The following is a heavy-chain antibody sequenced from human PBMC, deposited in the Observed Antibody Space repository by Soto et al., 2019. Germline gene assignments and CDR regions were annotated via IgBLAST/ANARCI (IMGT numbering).Heavy chain of an antibody. V-gene: IGHV2-5*02. D-gene: IGHD3-10*01. CDR3: VRNWRYYGGDYYYGMDA. Sequence: ITLKESGPTLVKPTQTLTLTCTFSGFSLNTGGVGVGWVRQPRGKAMEWLALIYWDDDERYRPPLRSRLNSTKDTINKQVVLTMTNMDPEDTATYYCVRNWRYYGGDYYYGMDAWGQGTTVTVSS. J-gene: IGHJ6*02. CDR1: GFSLNTGGVG. CDR2: IYWDDDE.